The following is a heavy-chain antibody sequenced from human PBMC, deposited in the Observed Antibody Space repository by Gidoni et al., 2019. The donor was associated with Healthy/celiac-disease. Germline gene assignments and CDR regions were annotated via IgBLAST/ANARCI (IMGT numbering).Heavy chain of an antibody. Sequence: QLQLQESGPGLVKPSETLSLTCTVPGGSISSSSYYWGWIRQPPGKGLEWIGSIYYSGSTYYNPSLKSRVTISVDTSKNQFSLKLSSVTAADTAVYYCARLGIAVAGKGFDPWGQGTLVTVSS. CDR1: GGSISSSSYY. CDR2: IYYSGST. J-gene: IGHJ5*02. D-gene: IGHD6-19*01. CDR3: ARLGIAVAGKGFDP. V-gene: IGHV4-39*01.